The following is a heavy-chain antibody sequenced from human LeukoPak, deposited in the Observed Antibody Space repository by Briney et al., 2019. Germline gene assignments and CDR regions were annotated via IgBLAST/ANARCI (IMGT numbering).Heavy chain of an antibody. CDR2: IKQDGSEK. CDR1: GFTFSSYW. Sequence: PGGSLRLSCAASGFTFSSYWMSWVRQALEKGLEWVAHIKQDGSEKYYVDSVRGRFTISRDNAKNSLYLQMNSLRAEDTAAYYCASSLVGATAFSDYWGQGTLVTVSS. V-gene: IGHV3-7*05. CDR3: ASSLVGATAFSDY. D-gene: IGHD1-26*01. J-gene: IGHJ4*02.